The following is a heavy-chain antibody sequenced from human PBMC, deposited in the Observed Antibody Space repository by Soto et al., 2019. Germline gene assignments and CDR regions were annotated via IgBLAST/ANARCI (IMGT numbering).Heavy chain of an antibody. J-gene: IGHJ6*02. Sequence: EVQLVESGGGVVRPGGSLRLSCAASGFTFDDYGLSWVRQAPGKGLEWVSGINWNGGSTRYADSVKGRFTISRDNAKKSLYVQMNSLRAEDTALYDCVCGIVGETAYGMDVWGQGTTVTVSS. V-gene: IGHV3-20*01. CDR2: INWNGGST. CDR1: GFTFDDYG. D-gene: IGHD1-26*01. CDR3: VCGIVGETAYGMDV.